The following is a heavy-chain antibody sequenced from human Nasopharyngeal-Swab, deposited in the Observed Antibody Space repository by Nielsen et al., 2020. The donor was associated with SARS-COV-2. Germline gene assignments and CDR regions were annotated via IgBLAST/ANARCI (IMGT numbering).Heavy chain of an antibody. D-gene: IGHD2-2*01. Sequence: GESLKISCAASGFTFNNYAMSWVRQAPGKGLEWVSAISGSGGSTYYADSVKGRFTISRDNSKNTLYLQMNSLRAEDTAVYYCAKDRYQLRINWFDPWGQGTLVTVSS. CDR2: ISGSGGST. CDR3: AKDRYQLRINWFDP. CDR1: GFTFNNYA. J-gene: IGHJ5*02. V-gene: IGHV3-23*01.